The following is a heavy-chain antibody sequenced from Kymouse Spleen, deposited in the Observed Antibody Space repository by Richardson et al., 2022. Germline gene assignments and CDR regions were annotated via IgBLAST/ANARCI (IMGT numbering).Heavy chain of an antibody. Sequence: QVQLQESGPGLVKPSQTLSLTCTVSGGSISSGGYYWSWIRQHPGKGLEWIGYIYYSGSTYYNPSLKSRVTISVDTSKNQFSLKLSSVTAADTAVYYCARGGAPGYYYYGMDVWGQGTTVTVSS. J-gene: IGHJ6*02. V-gene: IGHV4-31*03. CDR1: GGSISSGGYY. CDR2: IYYSGST. CDR3: ARGGAPGYYYYGMDV. D-gene: IGHD1-14*01,IGHD3-16*02.